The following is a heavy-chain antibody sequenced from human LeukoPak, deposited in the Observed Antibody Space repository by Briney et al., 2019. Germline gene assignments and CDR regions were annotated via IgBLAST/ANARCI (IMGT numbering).Heavy chain of an antibody. V-gene: IGHV4-39*01. J-gene: IGHJ4*02. CDR2: VYYSGTT. D-gene: IGHD1-1*01. Sequence: PSETLSLTCTVSGGSISSNSYYWDWIRQPPGKGLEWLGTVYYSGTTYYNPSLKSRVTTSVDTSKNQFSLKLTSVTAADTAVYYCARLPGHGVGYFDYWGQGTLVTVSS. CDR1: GGSISSNSYY. CDR3: ARLPGHGVGYFDY.